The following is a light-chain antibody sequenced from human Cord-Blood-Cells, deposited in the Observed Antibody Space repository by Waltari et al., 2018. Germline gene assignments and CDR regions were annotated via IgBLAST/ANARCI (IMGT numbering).Light chain of an antibody. Sequence: DIKMTQSPSSLSASVGARVTITCRARQSISNYLNWYQQKPGKPPKLLIDAASSLQSGAPTRSGSSGSGTDTTLTISSLQPENFATYYCQQDNSTPHTFGQGTKLEIK. CDR2: AAS. CDR3: QQDNSTPHT. CDR1: QSISNY. J-gene: IGKJ2*01. V-gene: IGKV1-39*01.